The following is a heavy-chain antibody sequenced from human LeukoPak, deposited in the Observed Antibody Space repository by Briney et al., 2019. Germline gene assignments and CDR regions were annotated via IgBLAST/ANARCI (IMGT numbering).Heavy chain of an antibody. CDR1: GGSISSYY. CDR3: ARNGPHYYDKSGYLDS. J-gene: IGHJ4*02. V-gene: IGHV4-59*03. CDR2: IDYTRDT. Sequence: SETLSLTCTVSGGSISSYYWSWIRQPPGKGLEWIGNIDYTRDTNYNPSLRSRVTILVDKSKNQFSLNLNSVTAADTAVYYCARNGPHYYDKSGYLDSWGQGTLVTVCS. D-gene: IGHD3-22*01.